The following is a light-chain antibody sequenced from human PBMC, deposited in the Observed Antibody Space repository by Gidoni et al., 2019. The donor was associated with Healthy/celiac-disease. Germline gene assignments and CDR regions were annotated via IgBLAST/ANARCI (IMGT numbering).Light chain of an antibody. CDR1: QGISSY. J-gene: IGKJ1*01. Sequence: AIRMTQSPSSFSASTGGRVTITCRASQGISSYLAWYQQKPGKAPKLLIYAASTLQSGVPSRFSGSGSGTDFTLTISCLQSEDFATYYCQQYYSYPRTFXQXTKVEIK. CDR3: QQYYSYPRT. CDR2: AAS. V-gene: IGKV1-8*01.